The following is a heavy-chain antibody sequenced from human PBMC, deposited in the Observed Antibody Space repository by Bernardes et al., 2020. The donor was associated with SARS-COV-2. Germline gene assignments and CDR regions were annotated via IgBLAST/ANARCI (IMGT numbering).Heavy chain of an antibody. Sequence: AAVKDYCKASGYTFTSYGISWVRQAPGQGLEWMGWISAYNGNTNYAQKLQGRVTMTTDTSTSTAYMELRSLRSDDTAMYYCARDFTGYYDFWSGYYYGMDVWGQGTTVTVSS. D-gene: IGHD3-3*01. CDR3: ARDFTGYYDFWSGYYYGMDV. CDR1: GYTFTSYG. V-gene: IGHV1-18*04. CDR2: ISAYNGNT. J-gene: IGHJ6*02.